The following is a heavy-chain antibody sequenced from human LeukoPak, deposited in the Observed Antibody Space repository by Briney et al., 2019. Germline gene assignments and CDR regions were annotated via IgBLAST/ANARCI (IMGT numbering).Heavy chain of an antibody. J-gene: IGHJ4*02. Sequence: RSLRLSCATSGFTFSSYWMSWVRQAPEKGLEWVANIKQDGSEKYYVDSVKGRFTISRDNAKNSLFLQMNSLRAEDTAVYYCVRDPPYGDWGQGTLVTVSS. CDR1: GFTFSSYW. V-gene: IGHV3-7*03. CDR3: VRDPPYGD. D-gene: IGHD3-10*01. CDR2: IKQDGSEK.